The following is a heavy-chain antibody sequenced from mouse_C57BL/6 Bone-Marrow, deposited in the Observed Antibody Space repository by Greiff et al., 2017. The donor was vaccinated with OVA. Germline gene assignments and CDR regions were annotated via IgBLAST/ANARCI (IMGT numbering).Heavy chain of an antibody. J-gene: IGHJ3*01. CDR2: IYPGDGDT. D-gene: IGHD3-2*02. Sequence: QVQLQQSGPELVKPGASVKISCKASGYAFSSSWMNWVKQRPGKGLEWIGRIYPGDGDTNYNGKFKGKATLTADKSSSTDYMQLSSLTSEDSAVYFCARETAQATIAYWGQGTLVTVSA. CDR3: ARETAQATIAY. CDR1: GYAFSSSW. V-gene: IGHV1-82*01.